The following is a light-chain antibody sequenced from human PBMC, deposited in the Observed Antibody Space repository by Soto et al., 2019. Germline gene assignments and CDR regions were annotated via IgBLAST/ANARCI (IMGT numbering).Light chain of an antibody. Sequence: QSVLTQPPSVSGAPGQRVTISCTGNSSNIGAGYDVHWYQQLPGTAPKLLIYGNSNRPSGVPDRFSGSKSGTSASLAITGLQAEDEADYYWQSYDSSLSGYVFGTGTKVTVL. V-gene: IGLV1-40*01. CDR1: SSNIGAGYD. CDR2: GNS. CDR3: QSYDSSLSGYV. J-gene: IGLJ1*01.